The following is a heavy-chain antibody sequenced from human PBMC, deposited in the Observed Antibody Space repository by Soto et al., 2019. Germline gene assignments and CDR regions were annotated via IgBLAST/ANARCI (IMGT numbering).Heavy chain of an antibody. CDR2: IYYRGNT. D-gene: IGHD2-15*01. J-gene: IGHJ4*02. CDR3: AREGGGYCSGGSCQVDY. V-gene: IGHV4-39*02. Sequence: PSETLSLTCTVSGGSISSSSYYWGWIRQPPGKGLEWIGSIYYRGNTYYNPSLKSRVTISVDTSKNQFSLKLSSVTAADTAVYYCAREGGGYCSGGSCQVDYWGQGTLVTV. CDR1: GGSISSSSYY.